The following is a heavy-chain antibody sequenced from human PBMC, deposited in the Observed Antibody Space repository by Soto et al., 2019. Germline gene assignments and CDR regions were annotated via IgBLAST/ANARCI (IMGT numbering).Heavy chain of an antibody. Sequence: QVYLVESGGGVVQPGRSLRLSCAASGFTFSSYGMHWVRQAPGKGLEWVAVISYDGSNKYYADSVKGRFTISRDNSENTLYLQMNSLRAEDTAVYYCAKWGGQWLVHWGQGTLVTVSS. CDR3: AKWGGQWLVH. V-gene: IGHV3-30*18. CDR2: ISYDGSNK. CDR1: GFTFSSYG. D-gene: IGHD6-19*01. J-gene: IGHJ4*02.